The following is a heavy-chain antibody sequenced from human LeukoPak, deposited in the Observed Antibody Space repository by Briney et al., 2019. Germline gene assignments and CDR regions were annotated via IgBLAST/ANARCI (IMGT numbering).Heavy chain of an antibody. CDR3: AREPLWFGELSPMGYFDY. CDR1: GGSFSGYY. D-gene: IGHD3-10*01. J-gene: IGHJ4*02. CDR2: INHSGST. V-gene: IGHV4-34*01. Sequence: SETLSLTCAVYGGSFSGYYWSWIRQPPGKGLEWIGEINHSGSTNYNPSLKSRVTISVDTSKNQFSLKLSSVTAADTAVYYCAREPLWFGELSPMGYFDYWGQGTLVTVSS.